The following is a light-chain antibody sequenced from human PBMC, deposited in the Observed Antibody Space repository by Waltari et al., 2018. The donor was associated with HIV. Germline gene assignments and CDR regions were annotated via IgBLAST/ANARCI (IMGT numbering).Light chain of an antibody. J-gene: IGLJ1*01. V-gene: IGLV2-14*03. CDR2: DVK. Sequence: QSALTQPASLSGSPGPSITISSSGFRSDIGDYHYVSWYQQYQGKVPKLIIYDVKYRPSGVSKRFSGSKSDSAAFLNISGLQTEDEAVYHCCSYTSGSTHVFGTGTEVTVL. CDR1: RSDIGDYHY. CDR3: CSYTSGSTHV.